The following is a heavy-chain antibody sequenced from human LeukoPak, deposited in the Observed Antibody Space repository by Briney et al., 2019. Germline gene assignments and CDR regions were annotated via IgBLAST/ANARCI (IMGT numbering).Heavy chain of an antibody. J-gene: IGHJ3*02. D-gene: IGHD4-11*01. V-gene: IGHV1-46*01. Sequence: GASVKVSCKASGYTFTSYYMHWVRQAPGQGLEWMGIINPSGGSTSYAQKFQGRVTMTRDTSTSTVYMELSSLRSEDTAVYYCAREMGGYSINSEAFDIWSQGTMVTVSS. CDR1: GYTFTSYY. CDR3: AREMGGYSINSEAFDI. CDR2: INPSGGST.